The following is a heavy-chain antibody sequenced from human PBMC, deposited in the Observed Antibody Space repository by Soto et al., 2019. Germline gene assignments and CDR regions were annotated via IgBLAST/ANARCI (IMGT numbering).Heavy chain of an antibody. J-gene: IGHJ6*02. CDR2: TYYRSKWYN. V-gene: IGHV6-1*01. CDR3: ASRRGLCSSTSCYRYYYGMDV. D-gene: IGHD2-2*02. CDR1: GDSVSSNSAA. Sequence: SQTLSLTCAISGDSVSSNSAAWNWIRQSPSRGLEWLGRTYYRSKWYNDYAVSVKSRITINPDTSKNQFSLQLNSVTPEDTAVYYCASRRGLCSSTSCYRYYYGMDVWGQGTTVTVSS.